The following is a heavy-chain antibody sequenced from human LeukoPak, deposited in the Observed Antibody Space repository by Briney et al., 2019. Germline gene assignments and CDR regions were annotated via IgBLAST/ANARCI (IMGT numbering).Heavy chain of an antibody. V-gene: IGHV3-48*01. J-gene: IGHJ4*02. CDR3: AKGIAAAVPHFDY. D-gene: IGHD6-13*01. CDR1: GFTFSNYD. Sequence: GGSLRLSCAASGFTFSNYDMNWVRQPPGKGLEWVSYITSSSGTMSYADSVKGRFTISRDNSKNTLYLQMNSLRAEDTAVYYCAKGIAAAVPHFDYWGQGTLVTVSS. CDR2: ITSSSGTM.